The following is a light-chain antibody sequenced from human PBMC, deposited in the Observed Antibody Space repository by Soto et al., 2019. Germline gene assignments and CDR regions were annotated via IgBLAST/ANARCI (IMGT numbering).Light chain of an antibody. CDR1: QSVSTY. V-gene: IGKV3-11*01. CDR3: QHHSDWVT. Sequence: EIVLTQSPATLSLSPGERGTLSCRASQSVSTYVAWYQQKPGQAPRLLIYDASNRATGIPARFSGSGSGTDFTLTISYIVPEDLAFYYCQHHSDWVTFGGGTKVEI. CDR2: DAS. J-gene: IGKJ4*01.